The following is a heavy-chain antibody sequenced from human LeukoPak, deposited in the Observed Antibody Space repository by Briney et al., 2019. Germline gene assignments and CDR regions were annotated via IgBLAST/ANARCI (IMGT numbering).Heavy chain of an antibody. V-gene: IGHV3-21*01. CDR2: ISGSNSYI. J-gene: IGHJ4*02. CDR1: GFTFNSYS. D-gene: IGHD6-19*01. CDR3: ARVRDHPGIAVGGIDY. Sequence: GGSLRLSCAASGFTFNSYSMNWVRQAPGKGLEWVSSISGSNSYIYYADSMKGRFTISRDNAKNSLYLQMNSLRVEDTAVYYCARVRDHPGIAVGGIDYWGQGTLVTVSS.